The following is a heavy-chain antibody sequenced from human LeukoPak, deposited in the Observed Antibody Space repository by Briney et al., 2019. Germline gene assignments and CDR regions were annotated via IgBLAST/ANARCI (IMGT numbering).Heavy chain of an antibody. CDR3: ARVSGGYYYVQF. CDR1: GYSISSGYY. J-gene: IGHJ4*02. V-gene: IGHV4-38-2*02. Sequence: PSETLSLTCTVSGYSISSGYYWGWIRQPPGKGLEWIGSIYHSGSTNYNPSLKSRVTISADTSKNQFSLKLSSVTATDTAVYYCARVSGGYYYVQFWGQGTLVIVSS. CDR2: IYHSGST. D-gene: IGHD3-22*01.